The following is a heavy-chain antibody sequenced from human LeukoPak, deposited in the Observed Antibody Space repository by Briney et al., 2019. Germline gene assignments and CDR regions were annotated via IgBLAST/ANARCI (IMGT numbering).Heavy chain of an antibody. CDR2: ISNSADVT. J-gene: IGHJ4*02. Sequence: GGSLRLSCAPSGFTFSNFRMSWVRQVPGKGLEWVSGISNSADVTYYADSVKGRFTISRDYSKNTLYLQMNSLRAEDTAVYYCARGGSSGWYGDPFDYWGQGTLVTVSS. V-gene: IGHV3-23*01. D-gene: IGHD6-19*01. CDR1: GFTFSNFR. CDR3: ARGGSSGWYGDPFDY.